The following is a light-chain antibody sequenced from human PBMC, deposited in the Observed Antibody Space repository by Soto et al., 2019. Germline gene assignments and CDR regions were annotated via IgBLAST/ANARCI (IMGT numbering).Light chain of an antibody. J-gene: IGKJ5*01. CDR1: QGISSW. Sequence: DLQMTQSPSSVSASVGDRVTITCRASQGISSWLAWYQQKPGKAPKLLIYAESSVQSGDPSRFSGSGIGTDSTQPISSLQPEDFATYYCQQVNSFPITFGQGPRLEIK. CDR2: AES. V-gene: IGKV1D-12*01. CDR3: QQVNSFPIT.